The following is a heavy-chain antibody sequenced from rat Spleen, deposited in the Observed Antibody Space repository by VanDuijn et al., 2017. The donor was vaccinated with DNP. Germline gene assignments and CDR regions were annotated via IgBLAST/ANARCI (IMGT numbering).Heavy chain of an antibody. J-gene: IGHJ2*01. D-gene: IGHD1-2*01. CDR2: ISPSGGST. V-gene: IGHV5-19*01. Sequence: EVQLVESGGGLVQPGRSLKLSCAASGFTFSNYGMHWIRQAPTKGLEWVASISPSGGSTYYRDSMKGRFIISRDNAKSTLYLQMDSLRSEDTATYYCAAQIAAIWSFDYWGQGVMVTVSS. CDR3: AAQIAAIWSFDY. CDR1: GFTFSNYG.